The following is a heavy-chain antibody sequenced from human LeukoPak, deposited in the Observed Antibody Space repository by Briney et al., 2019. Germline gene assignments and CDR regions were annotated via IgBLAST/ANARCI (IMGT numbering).Heavy chain of an antibody. D-gene: IGHD3-9*01. J-gene: IGHJ4*02. Sequence: GGSLRLSCAASGFTFSSYAMHWVRQAPGKGLEWVAVISYDGSNKYYADSVKGRFTISRDNSKNTLYLQMNSLRAEDTATYYCAKGYYFDILSGYSSLDSWGQGTLVTVSS. CDR3: AKGYYFDILSGYSSLDS. CDR2: ISYDGSNK. CDR1: GFTFSSYA. V-gene: IGHV3-30*04.